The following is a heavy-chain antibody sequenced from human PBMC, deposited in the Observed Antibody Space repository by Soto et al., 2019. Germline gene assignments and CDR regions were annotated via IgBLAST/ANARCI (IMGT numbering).Heavy chain of an antibody. J-gene: IGHJ5*02. CDR1: GITVSTNY. D-gene: IGHD1-1*01. CDR2: IYAGGSI. CDR3: ARGSTQTTPS. V-gene: IGHV3-66*01. Sequence: EVQLVESGGGLVQPGGSLRLSCTASGITVSTNYMSWVRQAPGKGLEWVSVIYAGGSIYYAAFVKGRFTISRDISKNALYLQMNSLTPEDTAVYYCARGSTQTTPSLGRGTLVTVSS.